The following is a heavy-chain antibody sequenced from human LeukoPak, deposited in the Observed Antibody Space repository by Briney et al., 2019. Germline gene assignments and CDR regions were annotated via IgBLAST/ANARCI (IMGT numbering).Heavy chain of an antibody. CDR2: IYSGGST. Sequence: GGSLRLSCAASGFTVSSNYMSWVRQAPGKGLEWVSVIYSGGSTYYADSVKGRFTISRDNSKNTLYLQMNSLRAEDTAVYYCARGPWFGEWGLDYWGQGTLVTVSS. CDR3: ARGPWFGEWGLDY. D-gene: IGHD3-10*01. J-gene: IGHJ4*02. V-gene: IGHV3-53*01. CDR1: GFTVSSNY.